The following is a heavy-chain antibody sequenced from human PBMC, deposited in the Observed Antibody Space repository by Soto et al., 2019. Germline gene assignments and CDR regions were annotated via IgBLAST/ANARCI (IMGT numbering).Heavy chain of an antibody. D-gene: IGHD3-10*01. CDR1: GFTFTSSA. J-gene: IGHJ3*02. CDR2: IVVGSGNT. CDR3: AAGLLWFGELLFRAPNDAFDI. V-gene: IGHV1-58*01. Sequence: SVKVSCKASGFTFTSSAVQWVRQASGQRLEWIGWIVVGSGNTNYAQKFQERVTITRDMSTSTAYMELSSLRSEDTAVYYCAAGLLWFGELLFRAPNDAFDIWGQGTMVNVSS.